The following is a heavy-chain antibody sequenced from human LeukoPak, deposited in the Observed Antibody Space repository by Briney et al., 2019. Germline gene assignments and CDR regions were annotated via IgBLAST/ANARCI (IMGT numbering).Heavy chain of an antibody. CDR1: GYTFTGYF. CDR2: INPNSGGT. D-gene: IGHD2-15*01. J-gene: IGHJ6*03. Sequence: EASVKVSCKTSGYTFTGYFMHWVRQAPGQGLEWMGWINPNSGGTNYAQKFQGRVTMTRDTSISTAYMDLSRLRSDDTAVYYCARLSGYCSGGSCYLGGPSYYYYYMDVWGKGTTVTISS. CDR3: ARLSGYCSGGSCYLGGPSYYYYYMDV. V-gene: IGHV1-2*02.